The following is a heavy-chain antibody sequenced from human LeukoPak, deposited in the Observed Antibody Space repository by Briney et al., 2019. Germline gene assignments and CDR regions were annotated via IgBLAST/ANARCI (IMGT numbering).Heavy chain of an antibody. CDR3: ARSFGNYRPYVDV. CDR2: IRFDGSNK. CDR1: GFTFSDYG. V-gene: IGHV3-30*02. D-gene: IGHD1-7*01. J-gene: IGHJ6*03. Sequence: GGSLRLSCAVSGFTFSDYGLHWVRQAPGKGLEWVAFIRFDGSNKYYADSVKGRFTISRDNSENTLYLQMNSLRGDDTAVYYCARSFGNYRPYVDVWGKGTTVTISS.